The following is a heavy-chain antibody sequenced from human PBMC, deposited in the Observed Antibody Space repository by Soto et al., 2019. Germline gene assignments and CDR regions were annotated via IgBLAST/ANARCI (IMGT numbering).Heavy chain of an antibody. CDR1: GFTFSSYA. V-gene: IGHV3-23*01. J-gene: IGHJ5*02. CDR3: AKGIYYGSGRYYH. D-gene: IGHD3-10*01. CDR2: ISGSGGST. Sequence: EVQLLESGGGLVQPGGSLRLSCAASGFTFSSYAMSWVRQAPGKGLEWVSAISGSGGSTYYADSVKGRFTISRDNSKNTLYLKMNSLRAEDTAVYYCAKGIYYGSGRYYHWGQGTLVTVSS.